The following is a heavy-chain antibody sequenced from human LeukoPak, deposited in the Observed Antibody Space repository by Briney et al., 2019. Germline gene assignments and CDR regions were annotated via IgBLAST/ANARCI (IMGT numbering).Heavy chain of an antibody. CDR3: ARETPRRGETRDGYR. CDR1: GFTFSSYW. J-gene: IGHJ4*02. V-gene: IGHV3-7*01. D-gene: IGHD5-24*01. CDR2: IKQDGSET. Sequence: GGSLRLSCAASGFTFSSYWMSWVRQAPGKGLEWVANIKQDGSETYYADSVKGRFTISRDNPKNLLFLQINSLRVEDTAVYYCARETPRRGETRDGYRWGQGTLVTVSS.